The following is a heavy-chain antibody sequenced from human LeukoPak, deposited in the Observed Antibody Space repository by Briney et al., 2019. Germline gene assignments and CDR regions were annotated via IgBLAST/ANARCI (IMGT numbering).Heavy chain of an antibody. CDR3: AKEPHDSSGYYRDAFDI. Sequence: GGSLRLSCAASGFTFSSYAKSWVRQAPGKGLEWVSAISGSGGSTYYADSVKGRFTISRDNSKNTLYLQMNSLRAEDTAVYYCAKEPHDSSGYYRDAFDIWGQGTMVAVSS. J-gene: IGHJ3*02. CDR2: ISGSGGST. V-gene: IGHV3-23*01. D-gene: IGHD3-22*01. CDR1: GFTFSSYA.